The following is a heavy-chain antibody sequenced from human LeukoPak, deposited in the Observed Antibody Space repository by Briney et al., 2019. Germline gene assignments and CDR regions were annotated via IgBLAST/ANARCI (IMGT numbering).Heavy chain of an antibody. Sequence: SETLSLTCTVSGGSISSYYWSWIRQPPGKGLEWIGYIYYSGSTNYNPSLKSRVTISVDTSKNQFSLKLSSVTAADTAVYYCARWAPSLWSFDYWGQGTLVTVSS. CDR3: ARWAPSLWSFDY. CDR1: GGSISSYY. CDR2: IYYSGST. V-gene: IGHV4-59*01. D-gene: IGHD3-10*01. J-gene: IGHJ4*02.